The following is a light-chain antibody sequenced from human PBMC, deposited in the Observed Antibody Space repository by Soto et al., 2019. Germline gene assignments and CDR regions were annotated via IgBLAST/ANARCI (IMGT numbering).Light chain of an antibody. V-gene: IGKV3-20*01. J-gene: IGKJ2*01. CDR1: QSVGGNY. CDR2: AAS. Sequence: EIVLTQSPGTLSLSPGERATLSCRASQSVGGNYLAWYQQKPGQAPRLLVYAASTRATGSPDRFSGSGSGTDCSLTSSRLEPEDFAVYYCQQYGSSLRTFGQGTKLEIK. CDR3: QQYGSSLRT.